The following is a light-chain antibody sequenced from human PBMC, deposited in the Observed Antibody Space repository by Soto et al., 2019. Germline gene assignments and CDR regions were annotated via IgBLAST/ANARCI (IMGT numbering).Light chain of an antibody. J-gene: IGLJ3*02. Sequence: QSALTQPASVSGSPGQSITISCAGTSSDVGSHPLVSGYQQHPGAAPKLMISEDTKRPSGVSIRFSGSKSGNLASLTISGLQAEDEADYYCCSFTSAGTWVFGGGTQLTVL. V-gene: IGLV2-23*01. CDR3: CSFTSAGTWV. CDR1: SSDVGSHPL. CDR2: EDT.